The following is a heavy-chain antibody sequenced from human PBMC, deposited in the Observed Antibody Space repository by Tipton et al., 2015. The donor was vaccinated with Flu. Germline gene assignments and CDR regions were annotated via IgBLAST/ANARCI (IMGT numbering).Heavy chain of an antibody. CDR1: GGSISSGSFY. CDR2: MYSGGST. D-gene: IGHD6-13*01. Sequence: TLSLTCTVSGGSISSGSFYWSWIRQPAGKGLERIGRMYSGGSTNFNPSLKSRVTISVDTSENQFSLRLSSVTAADTAVYYCAREYSDRLGYWGQGTLVTVSS. CDR3: AREYSDRLGY. V-gene: IGHV4-61*02. J-gene: IGHJ4*02.